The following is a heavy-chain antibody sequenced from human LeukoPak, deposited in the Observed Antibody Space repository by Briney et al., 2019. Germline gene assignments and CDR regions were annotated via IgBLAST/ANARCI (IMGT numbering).Heavy chain of an antibody. CDR1: GGSISIYY. CDR3: ERGYFDY. V-gene: IGHV4-59*01. CDR2: IYYSGST. Sequence: SETLSLTCTVSGGSISIYYWSWIRQPPGKGLEWIGYIYYSGSTNYNPSLKSRVTISVDTSKNQFSLKLSSVTAADTAVDYCERGYFDYWGQGTLVTVSS. J-gene: IGHJ4*02.